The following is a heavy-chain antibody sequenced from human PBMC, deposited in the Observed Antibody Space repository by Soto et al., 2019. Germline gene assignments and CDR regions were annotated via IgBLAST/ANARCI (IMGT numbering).Heavy chain of an antibody. CDR1: GGSISSSSYY. D-gene: IGHD6-6*01. Sequence: TSETLSLTCTVSGGSISSSSYYWGWIRQPPGKGLEWIGSIYYSGSTYYNPSLKSRVTISVDTSKNQFSLKLSSVTAADTAVYYCARFEYSSSSGGFYYYYYYMDVWGKGTTVTVSS. J-gene: IGHJ6*03. CDR2: IYYSGST. CDR3: ARFEYSSSSGGFYYYYYYMDV. V-gene: IGHV4-39*01.